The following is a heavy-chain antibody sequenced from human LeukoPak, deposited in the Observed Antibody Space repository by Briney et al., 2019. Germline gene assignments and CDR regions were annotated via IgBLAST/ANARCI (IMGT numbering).Heavy chain of an antibody. D-gene: IGHD3-3*01. Sequence: GGSLRLSCAASGFTFSSYWMSWVRQAPGKGLEWVANIKQDGSEKYYVDSVKGRFTISRDNAKNSLYLQMNSLRAEDTAVYYCAKNLLGGFWSGSYFDYWGQGTLVTVSS. V-gene: IGHV3-7*03. CDR2: IKQDGSEK. CDR3: AKNLLGGFWSGSYFDY. J-gene: IGHJ4*02. CDR1: GFTFSSYW.